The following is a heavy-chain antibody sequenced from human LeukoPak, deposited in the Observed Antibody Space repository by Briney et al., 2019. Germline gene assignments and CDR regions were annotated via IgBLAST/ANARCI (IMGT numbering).Heavy chain of an antibody. D-gene: IGHD3-10*01. Sequence: GRSLRLSCAASGFTFSSYGMHWVRQAPGKGLEWVAVISYDGSNKYYADSVKGRFTISRDNSKNTLYLQMNSLRAEDTAVYYCAKDWIWFGEPFDYWGQGTLVTVSS. CDR2: ISYDGSNK. J-gene: IGHJ4*02. CDR1: GFTFSSYG. CDR3: AKDWIWFGEPFDY. V-gene: IGHV3-30*18.